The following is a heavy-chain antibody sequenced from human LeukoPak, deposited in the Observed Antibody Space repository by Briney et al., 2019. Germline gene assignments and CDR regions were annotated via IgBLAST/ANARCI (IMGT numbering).Heavy chain of an antibody. CDR3: AKDDYDSSGYYKYYYYYMDV. D-gene: IGHD3-22*01. CDR2: IRYDGSSK. J-gene: IGHJ6*03. Sequence: QPGGSLRLSCAASGFTFSSYGMHWVRQAPGKGLEWVAFIRYDGSSKYYADSVKGRFTISRDNSKNTLYLQMNSLRAEDTAVYYCAKDDYDSSGYYKYYYYYMDVWGKGTTVTISS. CDR1: GFTFSSYG. V-gene: IGHV3-30*02.